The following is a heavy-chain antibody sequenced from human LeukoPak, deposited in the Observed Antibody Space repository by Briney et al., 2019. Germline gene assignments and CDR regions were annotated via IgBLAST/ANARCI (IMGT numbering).Heavy chain of an antibody. CDR2: ISGSGGST. CDR1: GFTFSSYG. CDR3: AKGYSSGWHYFDY. J-gene: IGHJ4*02. D-gene: IGHD6-19*01. Sequence: GGSLRLSCAASGFTFSSYGMSWVRQPPGKGLEWVSSISGSGGSTYYPDSVKGRFTISRDNSKNTLYLQMNSLRAEDTAVYYCAKGYSSGWHYFDYWGQGTLVTVSS. V-gene: IGHV3-23*01.